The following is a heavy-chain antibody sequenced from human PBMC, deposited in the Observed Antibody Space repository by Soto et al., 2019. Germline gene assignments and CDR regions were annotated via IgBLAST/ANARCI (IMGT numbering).Heavy chain of an antibody. CDR3: ARDQAIYDSSGWGTYYYGMDV. V-gene: IGHV3-33*01. CDR2: IWYDGSNK. Sequence: GGSLRLSCAASGFTFSSYGMHWVRQAPGKGLEWVAVIWYDGSNKYYADSVKGRFTISRDNSKNTLYLQMNSLRAEDTAVYYCARDQAIYDSSGWGTYYYGMDVWGQGTTVTVSS. J-gene: IGHJ6*02. CDR1: GFTFSSYG. D-gene: IGHD3-22*01.